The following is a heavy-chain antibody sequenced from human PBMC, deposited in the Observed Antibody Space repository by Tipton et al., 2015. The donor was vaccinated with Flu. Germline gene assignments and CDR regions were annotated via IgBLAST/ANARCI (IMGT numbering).Heavy chain of an antibody. CDR1: GGSFSGYY. D-gene: IGHD2-2*01. CDR3: ARDDRVVVVPAAMGFLYGMDV. Sequence: AVYGGSFSGYYWSWIRQPPGKGLEWIGEINHSGSTNYNPSLKSRVTISVDTSKNQFSLKLSSVTAADTAVYYCARDDRVVVVPAAMGFLYGMDVWGQGTTVTVSS. J-gene: IGHJ6*02. CDR2: INHSGST. V-gene: IGHV4-34*01.